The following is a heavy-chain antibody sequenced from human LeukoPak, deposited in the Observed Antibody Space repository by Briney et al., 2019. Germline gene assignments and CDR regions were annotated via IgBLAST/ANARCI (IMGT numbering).Heavy chain of an antibody. D-gene: IGHD5-18*01. CDR1: GFTFSDYY. V-gene: IGHV3-66*01. Sequence: GGSLTLSCAASGFTFSDYYMSWIRQAPGKGLEWVSIIHSGGTTYYADAVKGRFTISRDDSKNTLYLQMNSLRAEDTAVYYCARDSPDRGYTYALDYWGQGTLVTVSS. CDR2: IHSGGTT. J-gene: IGHJ4*02. CDR3: ARDSPDRGYTYALDY.